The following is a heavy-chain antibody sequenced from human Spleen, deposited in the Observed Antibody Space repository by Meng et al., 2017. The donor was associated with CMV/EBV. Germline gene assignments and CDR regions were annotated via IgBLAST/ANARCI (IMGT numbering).Heavy chain of an antibody. CDR1: GGSFSGSY. V-gene: IGHV4-34*01. J-gene: IGHJ5*02. D-gene: IGHD2-15*01. CDR3: ARSSPENWFDP. CDR2: INHSGST. Sequence: SLPCAVYGGSFSGSYWSWIRQPPGKGLEWIGEINHSGSTNYNPSLKSRVTISVDTSKNQFSLKLSSVTAADTAVYYCARSSPENWFDPWGQGTLVTVSS.